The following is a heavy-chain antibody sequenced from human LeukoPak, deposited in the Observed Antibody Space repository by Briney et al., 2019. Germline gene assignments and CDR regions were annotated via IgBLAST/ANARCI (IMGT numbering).Heavy chain of an antibody. CDR2: MNPNSGNT. D-gene: IGHD1-1*01. J-gene: IGHJ4*02. Sequence: ASVKVSCKASGYTFTSYDINWVRQATGQGLEWMGWMNPNSGNTGYAQKFQGRVTITRNTSISTAYMELSSLRSEDTAVYYCARAVQLERRGVLDYWGQGTLVTVSS. CDR1: GYTFTSYD. CDR3: ARAVQLERRGVLDY. V-gene: IGHV1-8*03.